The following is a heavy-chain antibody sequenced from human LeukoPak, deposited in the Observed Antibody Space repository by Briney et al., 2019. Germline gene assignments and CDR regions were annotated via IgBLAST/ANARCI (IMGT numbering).Heavy chain of an antibody. CDR3: ARYAVAGYFDY. Sequence: SETLSLTCTVSGGSISSYYWSWIRQPPGKGLEWIGYIYYSGSTNYNPSLKSRATISVDTSKNQFSLKLSSVTAADTAVYYCARYAVAGYFDYWGQGTLVTVSS. CDR2: IYYSGST. V-gene: IGHV4-59*01. J-gene: IGHJ4*02. CDR1: GGSISSYY. D-gene: IGHD6-19*01.